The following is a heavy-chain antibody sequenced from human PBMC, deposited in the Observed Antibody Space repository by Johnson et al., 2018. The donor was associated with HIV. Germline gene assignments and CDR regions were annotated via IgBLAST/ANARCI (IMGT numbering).Heavy chain of an antibody. CDR1: GFTFSTYG. V-gene: IGHV3-33*06. CDR3: ANDQGTVPRRDDAFDI. D-gene: IGHD4-17*01. Sequence: QVQLVESGGGVVQPGRSLRLSCAASGFTFSTYGMHWVRQAPGKGLEWVAVIWYDGRSKYYADSVKGRFTISRDNSKNTLYLQMNSLRAEDTAVYYCANDQGTVPRRDDAFDIWGQGTVVTVSS. J-gene: IGHJ3*02. CDR2: IWYDGRSK.